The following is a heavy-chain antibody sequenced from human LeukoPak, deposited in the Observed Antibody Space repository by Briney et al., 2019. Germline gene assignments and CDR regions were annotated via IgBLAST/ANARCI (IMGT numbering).Heavy chain of an antibody. J-gene: IGHJ3*02. V-gene: IGHV4-34*01. CDR3: ARGGSDYGDYVGAFDI. Sequence: PSETLSLTCAVYGGSFSGYYWSWIRQPPGKGLEWIWEINHSGSTNYNPSLKSRVKSRVTKSLDTTKHQFSLKLSSVTAADTAVYYCARGGSDYGDYVGAFDIWGQGTMVTVSS. CDR2: INHSGST. D-gene: IGHD4-17*01. CDR1: GGSFSGYY.